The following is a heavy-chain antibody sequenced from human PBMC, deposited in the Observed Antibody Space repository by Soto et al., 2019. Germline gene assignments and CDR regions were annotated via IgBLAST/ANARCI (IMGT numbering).Heavy chain of an antibody. CDR3: ARSYYGDRPEYFQH. Sequence: ASVKVSCKASGYTFTGYYMHWVRQAPGQGLEWMGWINPNSGGTNYAQKFQGWVTMTRDTSISTAYMELSRLRSDDTAVYYCARSYYGDRPEYFQHWVQGTMVTVSS. CDR1: GYTFTGYY. CDR2: INPNSGGT. D-gene: IGHD4-17*01. J-gene: IGHJ1*01. V-gene: IGHV1-2*04.